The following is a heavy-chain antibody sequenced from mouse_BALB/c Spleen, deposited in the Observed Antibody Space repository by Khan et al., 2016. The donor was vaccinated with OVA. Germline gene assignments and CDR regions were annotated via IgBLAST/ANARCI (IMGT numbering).Heavy chain of an antibody. CDR3: TRSGYGSFAY. CDR1: GYTFTSYY. Sequence: QVQLQQSGAEVVKPGASVRLSCKASGYTFTSYYLYWVKQRPGQGLEWIGDINPSNGDTNFNEKFKSKATLTVDKSSSTAYIHLNSLTSEDSAVYYCTRSGYGSFAYWGQGTLVTVSA. CDR2: INPSNGDT. J-gene: IGHJ3*01. V-gene: IGHV1-53*01. D-gene: IGHD2-2*01.